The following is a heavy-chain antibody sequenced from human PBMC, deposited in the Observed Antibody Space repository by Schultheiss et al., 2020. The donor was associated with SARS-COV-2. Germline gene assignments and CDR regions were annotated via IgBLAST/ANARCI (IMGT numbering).Heavy chain of an antibody. CDR3: ARGGIVVVPARSRRGWFDP. D-gene: IGHD2-2*01. CDR1: GFTFSSYA. J-gene: IGHJ5*02. Sequence: GGSLRLSCAASGFTFSSYAMHWVRQAPGKGLEWVAVISYDGSNKYYADSVKGRFTISRDNSKNTLYLQMNSLRAEDTAVYYCARGGIVVVPARSRRGWFDPWGQGTLVTVSS. CDR2: ISYDGSNK. V-gene: IGHV3-30*04.